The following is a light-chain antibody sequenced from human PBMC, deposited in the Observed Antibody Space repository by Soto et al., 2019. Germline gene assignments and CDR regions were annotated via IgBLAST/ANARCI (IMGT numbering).Light chain of an antibody. CDR1: NSNIGAGYD. CDR2: GNS. Sequence: QSVLTQPPSVSGAPGQSVTISCTGSNSNIGAGYDVHWYQQPPGTAPKLLIHGNSYRPSGVPDRFSGSKSGTSASLAITGLQADDEADYYCQSYDSSPGDRIFGGGTKLTVL. J-gene: IGLJ2*01. CDR3: QSYDSSPGDRI. V-gene: IGLV1-40*01.